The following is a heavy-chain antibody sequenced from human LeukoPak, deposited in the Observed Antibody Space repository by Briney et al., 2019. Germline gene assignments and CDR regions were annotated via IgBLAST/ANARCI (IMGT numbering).Heavy chain of an antibody. CDR1: GFTFSSYG. V-gene: IGHV3-23*01. Sequence: PGGSLRLSCAASGFTFSSYGMSWVRQAPGKGLEWVSAISGSGGSTYYADSVKGRFTISRDNAKNSLYLQMNSLRAEDTAVYYCARGPTMKMDVWGKGTTVTVSS. CDR3: ARGPTMKMDV. J-gene: IGHJ6*04. D-gene: IGHD3-22*01. CDR2: ISGSGGST.